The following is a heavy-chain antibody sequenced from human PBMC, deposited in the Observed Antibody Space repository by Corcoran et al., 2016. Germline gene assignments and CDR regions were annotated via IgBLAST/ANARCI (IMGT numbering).Heavy chain of an antibody. Sequence: QVQLVQSGAEVKKPGSSVKVSCKASGGTFSSYAISWVRQAPGQGLEWMGGISPIFGTANYAQKFQGRVTITADKSTSTAYMELSSLRAEDTAVYYWARERPDGWGCNSHFDYWGQGTLVTVSS. D-gene: IGHD6-19*01. CDR2: ISPIFGTA. CDR3: ARERPDGWGCNSHFDY. CDR1: GGTFSSYA. V-gene: IGHV1-69*06. J-gene: IGHJ4*02.